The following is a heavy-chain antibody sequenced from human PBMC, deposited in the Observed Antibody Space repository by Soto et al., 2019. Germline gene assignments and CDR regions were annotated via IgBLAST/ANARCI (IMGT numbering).Heavy chain of an antibody. CDR3: ARDRRFLEWLPSGFDP. V-gene: IGHV4-59*01. Sequence: QVQLQESGPGLVKPSETLSLTCTVSGGSISSYYWSWIRQPPGKGLEWIGYIYYSGSTNYNPSLKSRVTISVDTSKNQFSLKLSSVTAADTAVYYCARDRRFLEWLPSGFDPWGQGTLVTVSS. CDR2: IYYSGST. D-gene: IGHD3-3*01. J-gene: IGHJ5*02. CDR1: GGSISSYY.